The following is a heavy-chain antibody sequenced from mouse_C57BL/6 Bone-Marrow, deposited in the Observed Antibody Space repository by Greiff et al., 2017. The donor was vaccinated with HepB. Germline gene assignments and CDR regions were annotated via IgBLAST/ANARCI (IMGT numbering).Heavy chain of an antibody. V-gene: IGHV1-26*01. CDR2: INPNNGGT. D-gene: IGHD1-1*01. Sequence: EVQLQQSGPELVKPGASVKISCKASGYTFTDYYMNWVKQSHGKSLEWIGDINPNNGGTSYNQKFKGKATLTVDKSSSTAYMELRSLTSEDSAVYYCARDPYGSSYAFDYWGQGTTLTVSS. CDR1: GYTFTDYY. CDR3: ARDPYGSSYAFDY. J-gene: IGHJ2*01.